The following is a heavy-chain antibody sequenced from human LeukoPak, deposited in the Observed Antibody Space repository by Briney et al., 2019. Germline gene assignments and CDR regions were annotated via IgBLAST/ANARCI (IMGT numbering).Heavy chain of an antibody. J-gene: IGHJ5*02. CDR1: GGTFSSYA. D-gene: IGHD3-22*01. CDR3: ARIDYYDSSGNWFDP. Sequence: GASVKVSCKASGGTFSSYAISWVRQAPGQGLEWMGRIIPILGIANYAQKFQGRVTITADKSTSTAYVELSSLRSEDTAVYYCARIDYYDSSGNWFDPWGQGTLVTVSS. V-gene: IGHV1-69*04. CDR2: IIPILGIA.